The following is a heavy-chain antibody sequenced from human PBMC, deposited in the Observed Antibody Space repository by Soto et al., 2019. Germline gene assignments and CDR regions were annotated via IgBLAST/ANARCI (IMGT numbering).Heavy chain of an antibody. V-gene: IGHV3-33*01. CDR2: IWYDGTKK. D-gene: IGHD4-4*01. CDR1: GFSFSTYG. CDR3: AREGNYKFDY. Sequence: QVQLVESGGGVVQPGRSPRLSCAASGFSFSTYGMHWVRQAPGKGLEWVAVIWYDGTKKYYADSVKGRFTISRDNSKNTVYLQMNSLRAEDTAVYYCAREGNYKFDYWGQGTLVTVSS. J-gene: IGHJ4*02.